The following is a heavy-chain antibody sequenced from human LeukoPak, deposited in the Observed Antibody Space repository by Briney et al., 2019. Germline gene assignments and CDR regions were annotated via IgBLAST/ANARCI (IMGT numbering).Heavy chain of an antibody. Sequence: GGSLRLSCAASGFISSSYWMSWVRQAPGKGLVWVSRINSDGSSTSYADSVKGRFTISRDNAKNTLYLQMNSLRAEDTAVYYCARVVGSGWYRSYGMDVWGQGTTVTVSS. J-gene: IGHJ6*02. D-gene: IGHD6-19*01. CDR2: INSDGSST. CDR1: GFISSSYW. CDR3: ARVVGSGWYRSYGMDV. V-gene: IGHV3-74*01.